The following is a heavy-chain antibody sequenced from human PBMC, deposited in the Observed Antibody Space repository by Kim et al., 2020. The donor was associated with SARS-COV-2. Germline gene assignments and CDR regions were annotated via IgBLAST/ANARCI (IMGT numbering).Heavy chain of an antibody. D-gene: IGHD3-3*01. J-gene: IGHJ4*02. CDR1: GGSISSGGYS. V-gene: IGHV4-30-2*01. CDR2: IYHSGST. CDR3: ARFDFWSGSVDY. Sequence: SETLSLTCAVSGGSISSGGYSWSWIRQPPGKGLEWIGYIYHSGSTYYNPSLKSRVTISVDRSKNQFSLKLSSVTAADTAVYYCARFDFWSGSVDYWGQGTLVTVSS.